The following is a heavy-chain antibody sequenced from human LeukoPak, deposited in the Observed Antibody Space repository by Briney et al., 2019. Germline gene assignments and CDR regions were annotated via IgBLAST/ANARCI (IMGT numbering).Heavy chain of an antibody. J-gene: IGHJ4*02. V-gene: IGHV4-34*01. CDR2: INHSGST. CDR3: ARACGSWYVVDY. D-gene: IGHD6-13*01. CDR1: GGSFSGYY. Sequence: SETLSLTCAVYGGSFSGYYWSWIRQPPGKGLEWIGEINHSGSTNYNPSLKSRVTISVDTSKNQFSLKLSSVTAADTAVYYCARACGSWYVVDYWGQGTLVTVSS.